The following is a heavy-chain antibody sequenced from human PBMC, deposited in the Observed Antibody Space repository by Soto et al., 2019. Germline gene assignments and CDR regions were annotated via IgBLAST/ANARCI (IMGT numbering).Heavy chain of an antibody. CDR1: GGSISSGGYY. J-gene: IGHJ4*02. D-gene: IGHD3-10*01. CDR3: ARVGRRFGEFGFDY. V-gene: IGHV4-31*03. Sequence: QVQLQESGPGLVKPSQTLSLTCTVSGGSISSGGYYWSWIRQHPGKGLEWIGYIYYSGSTYYNPSLKSRVTLSVDTAKNQFSLKLSSVTAADTAVYYCARVGRRFGEFGFDYWGQGTLVTVSS. CDR2: IYYSGST.